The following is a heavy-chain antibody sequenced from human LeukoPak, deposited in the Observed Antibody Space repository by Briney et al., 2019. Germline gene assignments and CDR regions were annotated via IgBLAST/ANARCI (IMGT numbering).Heavy chain of an antibody. J-gene: IGHJ4*02. CDR3: ARGVDTAMVPGYFYY. CDR1: GFTVSSNY. CDR2: IYSGGST. V-gene: IGHV3-53*01. Sequence: GGSLRLSCAASGFTVSSNYMRWVRQAPGKGLEWVSVIYSGGSTYYADSVKGRFTISRDNSKNTLYLQMNSLRAEDTAVYYCARGVDTAMVPGYFYYSGQGTLVTVSS. D-gene: IGHD5-18*01.